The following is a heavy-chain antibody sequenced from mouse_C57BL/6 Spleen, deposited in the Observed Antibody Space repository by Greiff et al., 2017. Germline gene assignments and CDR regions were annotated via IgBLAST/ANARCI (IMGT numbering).Heavy chain of an antibody. CDR3: ARKGSNYVLYAMDY. Sequence: VQGVESGPGLVQPSQSLSITCTVSGFSLTSYGVHWVRQSPGKGLEWLGVIWSGGSTDYNAAFISRLSISKDNSKSQVFFKMNSLQADDTAIYYCARKGSNYVLYAMDYWGQGTSVTVSS. J-gene: IGHJ4*01. CDR1: GFSLTSYG. CDR2: IWSGGST. V-gene: IGHV2-2*01. D-gene: IGHD2-5*01.